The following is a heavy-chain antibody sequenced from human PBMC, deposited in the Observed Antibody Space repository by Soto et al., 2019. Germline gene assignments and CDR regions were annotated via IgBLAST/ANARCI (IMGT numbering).Heavy chain of an antibody. J-gene: IGHJ4*02. Sequence: QVQLQQWGAGLLKPSETLSLTCAVYGGSFSDYYWSWIRQPPGKGLEWMGEINHSGSTIYNPSLKIRVTMSVDTSKIQFSLNLTSVTAADTAVYYCARGGCSGGSCYRPFFSDWGQGTLVTVSS. CDR3: ARGGCSGGSCYRPFFSD. CDR2: INHSGST. CDR1: GGSFSDYY. D-gene: IGHD2-15*01. V-gene: IGHV4-34*02.